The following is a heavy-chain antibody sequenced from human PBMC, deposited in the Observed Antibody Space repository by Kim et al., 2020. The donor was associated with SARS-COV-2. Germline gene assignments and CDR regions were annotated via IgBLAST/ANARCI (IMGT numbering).Heavy chain of an antibody. Sequence: SETLSLTCTVSGGSISSYYWSWIRQPPGKGLEWIGYIYYSGSTNYNPSLKSRVTISVDTSKNQFSLKLSSVTAADTAVYYCARALYGSGESNAFDIWGQGTMVTVSS. D-gene: IGHD3-10*01. CDR2: IYYSGST. CDR1: GGSISSYY. CDR3: ARALYGSGESNAFDI. V-gene: IGHV4-59*13. J-gene: IGHJ3*02.